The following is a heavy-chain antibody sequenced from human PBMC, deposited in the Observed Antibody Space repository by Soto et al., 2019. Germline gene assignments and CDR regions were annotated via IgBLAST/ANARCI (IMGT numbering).Heavy chain of an antibody. Sequence: GESLKISCKGVGYKFGSAWIGWVRQMPGKGLEWMGIIKPGTSDIRYSPSCRGHVTISADEAVSTAYLQWSSLKDSDTAMYYCARQLRHICDSWGQGTLVTVSS. CDR1: GYKFGSAW. CDR3: ARQLRHICDS. D-gene: IGHD3-3*02. V-gene: IGHV5-51*01. J-gene: IGHJ4*02. CDR2: IKPGTSDI.